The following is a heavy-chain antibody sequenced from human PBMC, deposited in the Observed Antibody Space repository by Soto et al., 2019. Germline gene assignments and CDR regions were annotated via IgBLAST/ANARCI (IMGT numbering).Heavy chain of an antibody. V-gene: IGHV3-15*01. CDR3: TTPNMTQAN. J-gene: IGHJ4*02. CDR2: IKIKTDGGTT. CDR1: GFTFSNAW. Sequence: GGSLRLSCAASGFTFSNAWMSWVRQAPGKGLEWVGRIKIKTDGGTTDYAAPVKGRFTISRDDSKNTLYLQMNSLKTKDTAVYYCTTPNMTQANWGQGTLVTVSS.